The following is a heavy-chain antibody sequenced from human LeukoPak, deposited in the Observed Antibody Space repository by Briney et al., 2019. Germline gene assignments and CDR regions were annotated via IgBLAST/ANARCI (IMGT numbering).Heavy chain of an antibody. CDR2: IYYSGST. CDR1: GGSISSYY. Sequence: SETLSLTCTVSGGSISSYYWSWIRQPPGKGLEWIGYIYYSGSTNYNPSLKSRVTISVDTSKNQFSLKLSSVTAADTAVYYCARFVEMATLFDYWGQGTPVTVSS. D-gene: IGHD5-24*01. CDR3: ARFVEMATLFDY. V-gene: IGHV4-59*01. J-gene: IGHJ4*02.